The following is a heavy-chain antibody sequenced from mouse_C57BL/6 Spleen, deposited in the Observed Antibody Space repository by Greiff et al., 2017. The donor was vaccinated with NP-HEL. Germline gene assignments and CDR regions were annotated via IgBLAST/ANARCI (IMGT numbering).Heavy chain of an antibody. CDR2: IHPNSGNT. Sequence: QVQLQQPGAELVKPGASVKLSCKASGYTFTSYWMHWVKQRPGQGLEWIGMIHPNSGNTNYNEKFKGKATLTVDKSSSTAYMELRSLTSEDTAVYYCARNLYSNYFAYWGQGTLVTVSA. CDR1: GYTFTSYW. J-gene: IGHJ3*01. V-gene: IGHV1-64*01. CDR3: ARNLYSNYFAY. D-gene: IGHD2-5*01.